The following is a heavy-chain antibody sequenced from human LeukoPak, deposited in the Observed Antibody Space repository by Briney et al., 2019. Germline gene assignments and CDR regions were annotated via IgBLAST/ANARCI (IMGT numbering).Heavy chain of an antibody. D-gene: IGHD2-2*01. Sequence: SETLSLTCTVSGGSISSYYWSWIRQPPGKGLEWMGNIYYSGSTKYNPSLKNRDTISVDTSKSQFSLKLTSVTAADTAVYYCARLGIGVVPSAMLGDYYFDYWGQGTLVTVSS. CDR2: IYYSGST. V-gene: IGHV4-59*08. CDR1: GGSISSYY. J-gene: IGHJ4*02. CDR3: ARLGIGVVPSAMLGDYYFDY.